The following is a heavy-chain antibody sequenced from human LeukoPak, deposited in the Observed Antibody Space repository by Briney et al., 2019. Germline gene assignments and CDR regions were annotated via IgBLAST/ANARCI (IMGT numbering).Heavy chain of an antibody. V-gene: IGHV1-18*04. CDR2: ISAHNGDT. J-gene: IGHJ6*03. CDR3: ARSKGDSSTYFNYYYYYMDV. Sequence: ASVKVSCKASGYTFTSYYMHWVRQAPGQGLEWMGWISAHNGDTKFAEKFQGRVTMTTDTSTSTAYMELRSLRSDDTAVYFCARSKGDSSTYFNYYYYYMDVWGKGTTVTISS. CDR1: GYTFTSYY. D-gene: IGHD6-13*01.